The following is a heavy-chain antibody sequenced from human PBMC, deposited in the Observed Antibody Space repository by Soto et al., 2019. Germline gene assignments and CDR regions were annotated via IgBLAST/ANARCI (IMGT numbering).Heavy chain of an antibody. CDR2: IYYSGST. CDR1: GGSISSYY. V-gene: IGHV4-59*12. Sequence: SETLSLTCTVSGGSISSYYRSWIRQPPGKGLEWIGYIYYSGSTNYNPSLKSRVTISVDRSKNQFSLKLSSVTAADTAVYYCAAGGGLPRYYWGQGTLVTVSS. CDR3: AAGGGLPRYY. J-gene: IGHJ4*02. D-gene: IGHD5-12*01.